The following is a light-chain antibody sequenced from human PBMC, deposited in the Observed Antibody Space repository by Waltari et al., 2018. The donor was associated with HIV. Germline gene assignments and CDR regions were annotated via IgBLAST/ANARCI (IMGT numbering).Light chain of an antibody. V-gene: IGLV4-69*01. CDR2: LNSDGSH. CDR3: QTWGTGSVV. J-gene: IGLJ2*01. CDR1: SGHSSYA. Sequence: QVVLTQSPSASASLGASVKLTCTLSSGHSSYAIAWHQQQPDKGPRYLMKLNSDGSHSKGDGIPDRFSGSSSGAERYLTISSLQSEDEADYYCQTWGTGSVVFGGGTKLTVL.